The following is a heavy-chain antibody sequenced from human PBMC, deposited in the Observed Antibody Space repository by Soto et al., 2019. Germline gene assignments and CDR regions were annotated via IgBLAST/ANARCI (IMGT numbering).Heavy chain of an antibody. Sequence: QVQLQESGPGLLKPSETLSLTCTVSGGSIKNYYWNWIRQPAGKGLEWIGRIYSSGSTNYNPSLKSRVTMLVDTSTSQFSLSLNSVTAADTAVYYCAGIGEDIYYGMDVWGQGTTVTVSS. V-gene: IGHV4-4*07. CDR2: IYSSGST. D-gene: IGHD2-15*01. J-gene: IGHJ6*02. CDR3: AGIGEDIYYGMDV. CDR1: GGSIKNYY.